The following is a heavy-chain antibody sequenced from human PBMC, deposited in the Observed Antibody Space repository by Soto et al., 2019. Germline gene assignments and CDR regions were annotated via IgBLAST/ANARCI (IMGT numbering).Heavy chain of an antibody. CDR1: GFTVSSNY. V-gene: IGHV3-53*04. Sequence: GGSLRLSCAASGFTVSSNYMSWVRQAPGKGLEWVSVIYSGGSTYYADSVKGRFTISRHNSKNTLYLQMNSLRAEDTAVYYCARDTTAAGDYYYYYMDVWGKGTTVTVSS. D-gene: IGHD6-13*01. J-gene: IGHJ6*03. CDR3: ARDTTAAGDYYYYYMDV. CDR2: IYSGGST.